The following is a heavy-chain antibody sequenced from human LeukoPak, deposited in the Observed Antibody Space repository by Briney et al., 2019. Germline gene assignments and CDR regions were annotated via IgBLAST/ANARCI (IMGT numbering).Heavy chain of an antibody. CDR2: IYYSGST. J-gene: IGHJ6*02. CDR1: GVSISGSSYY. Sequence: SETLSLTCTVSGVSISGSSYYWGWIRQPPGKGLEWIGSIYYSGSTNYNPSLKSRVTISVDTSKNQFSLNLSSVTAADTAMYYCARDRSPEGYYDSSHWDYYHGMDVWGQGTTVTVSS. CDR3: ARDRSPEGYYDSSHWDYYHGMDV. V-gene: IGHV4-39*07. D-gene: IGHD3-22*01.